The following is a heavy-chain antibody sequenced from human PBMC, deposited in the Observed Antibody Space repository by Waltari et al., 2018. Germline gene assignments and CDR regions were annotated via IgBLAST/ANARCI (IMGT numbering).Heavy chain of an antibody. CDR1: GFPFSSYG. CDR2: IWYDGSNK. CDR3: ATHPPYSSSSNRYYFDY. D-gene: IGHD6-13*01. J-gene: IGHJ4*02. V-gene: IGHV3-33*01. Sequence: QVQLVESGGGVVQPGRSLRLSCAASGFPFSSYGMHWVRQAPGKGLEWVAVIWYDGSNKYYADSVKGRFTISRDNSKNTLYLQMNSLRAEDTAVYYCATHPPYSSSSNRYYFDYWGQGTLVTVSS.